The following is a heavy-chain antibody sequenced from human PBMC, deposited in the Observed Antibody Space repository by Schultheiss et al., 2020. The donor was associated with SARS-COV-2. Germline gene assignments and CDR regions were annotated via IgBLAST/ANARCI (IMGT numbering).Heavy chain of an antibody. Sequence: ASVKVSCKASGYTFTSYGISWVRQAPGQGLEWMGWINPNSGGTNYAQKFQGRVTMTRDTSISTAYMELSSLRAEDTAVYYCARGGERWLQSYFDYWGQGTLVTVSS. V-gene: IGHV1-2*02. D-gene: IGHD5-24*01. CDR2: INPNSGGT. J-gene: IGHJ4*02. CDR1: GYTFTSYG. CDR3: ARGGERWLQSYFDY.